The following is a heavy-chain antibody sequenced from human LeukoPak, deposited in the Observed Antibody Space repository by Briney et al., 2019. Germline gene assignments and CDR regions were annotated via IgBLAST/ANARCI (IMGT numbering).Heavy chain of an antibody. CDR3: ARRSDSSGYYYYSYGMDG. CDR1: GGSISRGGYS. D-gene: IGHD3-22*01. V-gene: IGHV4-30-2*01. CDR2: IYHSGST. Sequence: SQTLSLTCAVSGGSISRGGYSWSWIRQPPGRGREGIGYIYHSGSTYYNPSLKSRVTISVDRSKNQLSLKLSSLTAADPAVYSCARRSDSSGYYYYSYGMDGWGQGTTVTVSS. J-gene: IGHJ6*02.